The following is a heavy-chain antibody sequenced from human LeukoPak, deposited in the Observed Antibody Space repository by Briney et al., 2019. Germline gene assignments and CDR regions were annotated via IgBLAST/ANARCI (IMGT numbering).Heavy chain of an antibody. CDR3: RGLIVGATTADY. J-gene: IGHJ4*02. CDR1: GFTLSSYA. V-gene: IGHV3-30*04. D-gene: IGHD1-26*01. CDR2: ISYDGSNK. Sequence: GGSLRLSCAASGFTLSSYAMHWVRQAPGKGLEWVAVISYDGSNKYYADSVKGRFTISRDNSKNTLYLQMNSLRAEDTAVYYCRGLIVGATTADYWGQGTLVTVSS.